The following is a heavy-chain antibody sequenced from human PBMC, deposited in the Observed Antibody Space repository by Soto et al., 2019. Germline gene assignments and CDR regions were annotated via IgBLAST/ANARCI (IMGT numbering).Heavy chain of an antibody. CDR1: GYTFTSYG. CDR3: ARVVGALGHWFDP. Sequence: QVQLVQSGAEVKKPGASVKVSCKASGYTFTSYGISWLRQAPGQCLEWMGRISAYNGNTNYAQKLQGRVTMTTDTSPSTAYMELRSLSSDDTAVYDCARVVGALGHWFDPWGQGPLVTFSS. J-gene: IGHJ5*02. V-gene: IGHV1-18*01. D-gene: IGHD1-26*01. CDR2: ISAYNGNT.